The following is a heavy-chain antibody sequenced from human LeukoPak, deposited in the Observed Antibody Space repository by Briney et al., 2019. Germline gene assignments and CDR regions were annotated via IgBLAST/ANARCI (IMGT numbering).Heavy chain of an antibody. D-gene: IGHD3-10*01. Sequence: GGSLRLSCAASGFTFSSYAMSWVRQAPGKGLEWVSSISDDSTYIFYGDSVKGRCTISRDNSKNTLYLQMNSLRAEDTAVYYCAATGALFDYWGQGTLVTVSS. V-gene: IGHV3-23*01. J-gene: IGHJ4*02. CDR3: AATGALFDY. CDR2: ISDDSTYI. CDR1: GFTFSSYA.